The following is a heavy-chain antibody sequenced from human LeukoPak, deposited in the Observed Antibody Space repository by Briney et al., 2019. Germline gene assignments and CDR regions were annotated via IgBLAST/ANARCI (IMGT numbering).Heavy chain of an antibody. D-gene: IGHD4-11*01. V-gene: IGHV3-23*01. CDR1: GFTFSSYA. CDR3: AKNSARTTLTTGLSY. J-gene: IGHJ4*02. CDR2: IGATGYST. Sequence: GGSLRLSCAASGFTFSSYAMSWVRQAPGKGLEWVSAIGATGYSTYYADSVKGRFTISRDNSKNTLYLQVSSLRAEDTAIYYCAKNSARTTLTTGLSYWGQGTLVTVSS.